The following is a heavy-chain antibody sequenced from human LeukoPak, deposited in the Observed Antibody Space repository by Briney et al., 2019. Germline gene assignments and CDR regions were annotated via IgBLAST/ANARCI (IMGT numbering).Heavy chain of an antibody. V-gene: IGHV3-30*03. Sequence: PGGPRGPSGAASGFTFSTYGMHWVRRAPAKGLKGMAVIPYDGSNKYYADSVKGRFTISRDNSKNTLYLQMNSLRAEDTAVYYCARDLDSSGYGFDYWGQGTLVTVSS. CDR1: GFTFSTYG. CDR2: IPYDGSNK. D-gene: IGHD3-22*01. CDR3: ARDLDSSGYGFDY. J-gene: IGHJ4*02.